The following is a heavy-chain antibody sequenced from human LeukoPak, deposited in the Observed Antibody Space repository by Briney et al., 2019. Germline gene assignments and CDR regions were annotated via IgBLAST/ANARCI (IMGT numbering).Heavy chain of an antibody. D-gene: IGHD3-22*01. J-gene: IGHJ5*02. CDR1: GFTFSSYA. CDR3: ARAYYDSSGYNWFDP. CDR2: ISASGFNT. Sequence: PGGSLRLSCAASGFTFSSYAMSWVRQAPGKGLEWVSAISASGFNTYYADSVKGRLTISRDNSKNTLYLQMNSLRAEDTAVYYCARAYYDSSGYNWFDPWGQGTLVTVSS. V-gene: IGHV3-23*01.